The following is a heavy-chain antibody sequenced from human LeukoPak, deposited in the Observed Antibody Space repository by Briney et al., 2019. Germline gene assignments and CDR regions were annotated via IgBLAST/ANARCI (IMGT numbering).Heavy chain of an antibody. CDR2: ISGSGTDT. CDR1: GFTFSSYA. J-gene: IGHJ4*02. D-gene: IGHD2-15*01. V-gene: IGHV3-23*01. Sequence: GGSLRLSCGGSGFTFSSYAMSWVRQAPGQGLEWVSAISGSGTDTFYANSVKGRFTISRDNPKNTLYLQMNGLRAEDTAVYYCAKGGGSSCYSPSDYWGQGTLVTVSS. CDR3: AKGGGSSCYSPSDY.